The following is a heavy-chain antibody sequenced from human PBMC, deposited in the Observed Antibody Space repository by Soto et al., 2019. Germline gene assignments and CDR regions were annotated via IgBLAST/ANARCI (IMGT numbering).Heavy chain of an antibody. CDR3: ARTRIQLWTPDY. Sequence: ASVKVSCKASGYTFTGPYIQWVRQAPGQGLEWMGWIGPKTGETKYAQKFQGWVTITRDTSINTAYMEVNRLKSNDSAVYYCARTRIQLWTPDYWGQGTQVTVSS. J-gene: IGHJ4*02. D-gene: IGHD5-18*01. V-gene: IGHV1-2*04. CDR1: GYTFTGPY. CDR2: IGPKTGET.